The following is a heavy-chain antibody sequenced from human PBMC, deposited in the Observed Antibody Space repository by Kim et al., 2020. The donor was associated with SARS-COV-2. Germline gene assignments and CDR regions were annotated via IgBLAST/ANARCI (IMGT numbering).Heavy chain of an antibody. CDR3: ASEGDDFWSGYSFDY. CDR2: ISSSSSYI. Sequence: GGSLRLSCAASGFTFSSYSMNWVRQAPGKGLEWVSSISSSSSYIYYADSVKGRFTISRDNAKNSLYLQMNSLRAEDTAVYYCASEGDDFWSGYSFDYWGQGTLVTVSS. J-gene: IGHJ4*02. V-gene: IGHV3-21*01. D-gene: IGHD3-3*01. CDR1: GFTFSSYS.